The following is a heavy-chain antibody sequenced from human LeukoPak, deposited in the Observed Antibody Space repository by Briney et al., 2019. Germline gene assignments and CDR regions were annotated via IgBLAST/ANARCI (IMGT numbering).Heavy chain of an antibody. J-gene: IGHJ4*02. CDR1: GYTFTNYW. CDR3: ARRDYFATGNCVDY. Sequence: GESLKISCKGSGYTFTNYWIGWVRQMPGKGLEWMGIIYPPDSDTRYSPSFQGQVTISVDKSISTAYLQWNSLKASDTAIYYCARRDYFATGNCVDYWGQGTLVTVSS. V-gene: IGHV5-51*01. CDR2: IYPPDSDT. D-gene: IGHD3-10*01.